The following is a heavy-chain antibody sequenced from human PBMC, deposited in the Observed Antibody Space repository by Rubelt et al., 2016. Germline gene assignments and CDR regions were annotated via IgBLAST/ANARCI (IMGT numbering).Heavy chain of an antibody. J-gene: IGHJ4*02. CDR3: AHRNYVSYDSSGYKPVDY. CDR1: GFSLSTGGVG. D-gene: IGHD3-22*01. Sequence: QITLKESGPTLVRPTQTLTLTCTFSGFSLSTGGVGVGWIRQPPGKALEWLALIYYDDDKRYSPSLKTRLTLTQDTSKQQVVLTMTNLAPVETATYYCAHRNYVSYDSSGYKPVDYWGQGTLVTVSS. V-gene: IGHV2-5*02. CDR2: IYYDDDK.